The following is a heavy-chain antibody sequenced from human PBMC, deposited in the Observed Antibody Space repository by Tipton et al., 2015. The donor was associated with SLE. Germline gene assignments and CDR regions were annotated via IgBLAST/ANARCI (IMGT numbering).Heavy chain of an antibody. D-gene: IGHD6-6*01. V-gene: IGHV3-73*01. J-gene: IGHJ1*01. CDR3: AKGPVHDLVEHMQH. CDR2: IRSKANSYAT. CDR1: GFTFSGSA. Sequence: SLRLSCAASGFTFSGSAMHWVRQASGKGLEWVGRIRSKANSYATAYTASVKGRFTISRDDSKNTAYLQMNSLKTEDTAVYYCAKGPVHDLVEHMQHWGQGTQVIVSP.